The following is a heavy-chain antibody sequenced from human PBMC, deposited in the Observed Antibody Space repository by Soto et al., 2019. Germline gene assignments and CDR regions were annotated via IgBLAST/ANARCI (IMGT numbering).Heavy chain of an antibody. CDR2: IYYSGST. J-gene: IGHJ1*01. Sequence: QVQLQESGPGLVKPSQTLSLTCTVSGGSISSGAYYWSWIRQHPGKGLEWIGYIYYSGSTYYNPSLKSRVTLSVDTPKNQFSLKLSSVTAADTAVYYCAIYDSSGSRGFQHWGQGTLVTVSS. CDR3: AIYDSSGSRGFQH. V-gene: IGHV4-31*03. CDR1: GGSISSGAYY. D-gene: IGHD3-22*01.